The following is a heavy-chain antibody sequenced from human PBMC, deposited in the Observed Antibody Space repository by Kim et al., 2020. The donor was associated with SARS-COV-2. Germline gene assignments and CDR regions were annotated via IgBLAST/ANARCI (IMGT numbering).Heavy chain of an antibody. CDR2: IRSKAYGGTT. CDR3: TRYIAAAGTGWFDP. V-gene: IGHV3-49*03. D-gene: IGHD6-13*01. J-gene: IGHJ5*02. CDR1: GFTFGDYA. Sequence: GGSLRLSCTASGFTFGDYAMSWFRQAPGKGLAWVGFIRSKAYGGTTEYAASVKGRFTISRDESKSIAYLQMNSLKTEDTAVYYCTRYIAAAGTGWFDPWGQGTLVTVSS.